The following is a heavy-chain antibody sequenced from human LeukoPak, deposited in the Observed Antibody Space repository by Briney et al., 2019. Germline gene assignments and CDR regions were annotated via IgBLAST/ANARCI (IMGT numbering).Heavy chain of an antibody. V-gene: IGHV3-30*18. CDR3: PKDSGSPWIQLWLRL. CDR1: GFTFSSYG. Sequence: PGGPLRLSCAASGFTFSSYGMHGVRQAPGKGLEWVAVVSYDGSKKYYADSVKGRFTISRDNSKNTLYLQMNSLTAEDRAVYYCPKDSGSPWIQLWLRLWGQGTLVTVSS. CDR2: VSYDGSKK. D-gene: IGHD5-18*01. J-gene: IGHJ4*02.